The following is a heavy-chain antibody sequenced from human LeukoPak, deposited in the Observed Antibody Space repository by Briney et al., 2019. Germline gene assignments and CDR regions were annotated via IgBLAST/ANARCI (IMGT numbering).Heavy chain of an antibody. CDR1: GFTFTNYG. CDR2: IWYDGSNQ. V-gene: IGHV3-33*01. CDR3: ARDANYYNLDY. J-gene: IGHJ4*02. Sequence: GGSLRLSYAASGFTFTNYGLHWVRQAPGKGLEWVAVIWYDGSNQYYADSVKGRVTISRDNSKNTLHLQMNSLRAEDTAVYYCARDANYYNLDYWGQGTLVTVSS. D-gene: IGHD3-10*01.